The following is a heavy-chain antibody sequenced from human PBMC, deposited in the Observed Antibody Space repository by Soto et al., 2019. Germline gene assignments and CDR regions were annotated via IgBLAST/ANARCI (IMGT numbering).Heavy chain of an antibody. V-gene: IGHV4-31*03. D-gene: IGHD3-22*01. Sequence: QVQLQESGPGLVKPSQTLSLTCTVSGGSISSGGYYWSWIRQHPGKGLAWIGYIYYSGSTYYNPYLQSRVTISVDTSKNPFPLKLRSGPAADTAVYYCARGPHSSGYRNNWFDPWGQGTLVTVSS. CDR2: IYYSGST. CDR3: ARGPHSSGYRNNWFDP. J-gene: IGHJ5*02. CDR1: GGSISSGGYY.